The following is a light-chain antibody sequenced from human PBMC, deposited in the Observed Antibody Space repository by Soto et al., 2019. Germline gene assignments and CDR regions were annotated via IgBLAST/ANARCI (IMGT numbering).Light chain of an antibody. J-gene: IGKJ1*01. V-gene: IGKV1-5*03. CDR1: QSISSW. CDR3: QQYNSYST. Sequence: DIHMAHSPSTLPSSLVERVTITCRASQSISSWLAWYQQKPGKAPKLLIYKASSLESGVPSRFSGSGSGTEFTLTISSLQTDDFATYYCQQYNSYSTFGQGTKVDIK. CDR2: KAS.